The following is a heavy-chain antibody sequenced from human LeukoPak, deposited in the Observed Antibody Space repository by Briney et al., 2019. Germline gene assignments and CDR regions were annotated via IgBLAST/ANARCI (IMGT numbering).Heavy chain of an antibody. CDR3: ARDRRWARRLGKPLYYNGMDV. CDR2: ISAYNDDR. D-gene: IGHD3-16*01. V-gene: IGHV1-18*01. CDR1: GYTFNSYG. J-gene: IGHJ6*02. Sequence: ASVKVSCKASGYTFNSYGINWVRQAPGQGLEWLGWISAYNDDRKYPQRFQGRVTMTTDTSTRTAYMELRSLRSDDTAVYYCARDRRWARRLGKPLYYNGMDVWGQGTTVTVSS.